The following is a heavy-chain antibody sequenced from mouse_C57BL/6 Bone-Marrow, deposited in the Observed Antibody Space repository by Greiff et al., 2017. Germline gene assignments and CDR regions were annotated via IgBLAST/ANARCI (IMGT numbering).Heavy chain of an antibody. CDR1: GYTFTSYW. D-gene: IGHD2-4*01. CDR2: IDPSDSYT. V-gene: IGHV1-69*01. J-gene: IGHJ4*01. Sequence: QVQLQQPGAELVMPGASVKLSCKASGYTFTSYWMHWVKQRPGQGLEWIGEIDPSDSYTNYNQKFKGKSTLPVDKSSSTAYMQLSSLTSEDSAVYYCARSWDYDGGYAMDYWGQGTSVTVSA. CDR3: ARSWDYDGGYAMDY.